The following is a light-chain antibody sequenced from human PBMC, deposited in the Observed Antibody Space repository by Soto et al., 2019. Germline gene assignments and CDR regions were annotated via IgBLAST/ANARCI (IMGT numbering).Light chain of an antibody. CDR3: SSYTRSSSVV. CDR1: NSDVGAYSY. J-gene: IGLJ2*01. V-gene: IGLV2-14*01. CDR2: DVS. Sequence: QSVLTQPASVSGSPGQSITISCTGTNSDVGAYSYVSWYQQHPGKAPRLMISDVSNRPSGVSNRFSGSKSGNTASLTISGLQAEDEADYYCSSYTRSSSVVFGGGTKLTVL.